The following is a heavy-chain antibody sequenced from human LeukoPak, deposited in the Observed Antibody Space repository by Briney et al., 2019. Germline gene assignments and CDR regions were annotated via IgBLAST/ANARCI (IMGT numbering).Heavy chain of an antibody. CDR2: ISGSGGST. D-gene: IGHD5-12*01. V-gene: IGHV3-23*01. Sequence: PGASLRLSCAASGFTFSSYAMSWVRQAPGKGLEWVSAISGSGGSTYYADSVKGRFTISRDNSKNTLYLQMNSLRAEDTAVYYCARIRSWNSGYDSLDYWGQGTLVTVSS. CDR3: ARIRSWNSGYDSLDY. CDR1: GFTFSSYA. J-gene: IGHJ4*02.